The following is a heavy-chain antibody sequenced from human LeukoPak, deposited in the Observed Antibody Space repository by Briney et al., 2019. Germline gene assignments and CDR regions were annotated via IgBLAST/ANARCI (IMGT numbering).Heavy chain of an antibody. J-gene: IGHJ4*02. Sequence: GGSLRLSCVVSGFTFSSYAMSWVCQAPGKGLEWVSAISGSGDYTYYADSVKGRFTISRDNSKNTLYLQMDSLRAEDTAIYYCAKGPLEGYSNSWRGDYWGQGTLVTVSS. CDR2: ISGSGDYT. CDR1: GFTFSSYA. V-gene: IGHV3-23*01. CDR3: AKGPLEGYSNSWRGDY. D-gene: IGHD6-13*01.